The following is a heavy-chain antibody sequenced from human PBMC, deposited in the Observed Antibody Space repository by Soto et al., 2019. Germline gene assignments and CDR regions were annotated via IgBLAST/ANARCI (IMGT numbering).Heavy chain of an antibody. Sequence: PSETLSLTCAVYGWSFSGYYLSWIRQPPGKGLEWLGEINHSGITDYNPSLKSRSTISIDTSKKQIPLKLNSVTAADTAVYYCAIGPRMWLAGGGYWGQGTQVTVSS. CDR3: AIGPRMWLAGGGY. CDR2: INHSGIT. V-gene: IGHV4-34*01. D-gene: IGHD6-19*01. J-gene: IGHJ4*02. CDR1: GWSFSGYY.